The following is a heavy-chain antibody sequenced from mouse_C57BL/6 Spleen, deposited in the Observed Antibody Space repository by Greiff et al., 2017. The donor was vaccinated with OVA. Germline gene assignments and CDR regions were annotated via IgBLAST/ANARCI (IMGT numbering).Heavy chain of an antibody. CDR2: IRNKANGYTT. V-gene: IGHV7-3*01. D-gene: IGHD2-4*01. Sequence: EVQGVESGGGLVQPGGSLSLSCAASGFTFTDYYMSWVRQPPGKALEWLGFIRNKANGYTTEYSASVKGRFTISRDNSQSILYLQMNALRAEDSATYYCARSYDDGGNFDYWGQGTTLTVSS. CDR3: ARSYDDGGNFDY. J-gene: IGHJ2*01. CDR1: GFTFTDYY.